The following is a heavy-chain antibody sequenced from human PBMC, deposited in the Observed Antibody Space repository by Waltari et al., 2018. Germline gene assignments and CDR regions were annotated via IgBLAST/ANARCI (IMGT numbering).Heavy chain of an antibody. D-gene: IGHD6-6*01. CDR3: ARASSSTIEAGDH. Sequence: QVQLVQSGAEVRKPGASVRVSCQASGYRFTGYYHHWGRQTPGQGFGWLGCCNPKDGGWAYGRKFQGRVTMPTAPPAKTAYLELRSLRSDDTAVYFCARASSSTIEAGDHWGQGTLVTVSS. CDR2: CNPKDGGW. J-gene: IGHJ4*02. CDR1: GYRFTGYY. V-gene: IGHV1-2*02.